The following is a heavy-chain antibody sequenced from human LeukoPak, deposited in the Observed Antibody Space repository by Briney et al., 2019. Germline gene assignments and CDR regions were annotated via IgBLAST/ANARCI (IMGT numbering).Heavy chain of an antibody. CDR3: AKCTNYCFDY. J-gene: IGHJ4*02. D-gene: IGHD1-7*01. Sequence: PGGSLRLSCAASGFTFSGYGMHWVRQAPGKGLEWVSAISGSGAGTYYADSVKGRFTISRDNSKNTLYLQMNSLRAEDTAVYYCAKCTNYCFDYWGQGTLVTVSS. CDR2: ISGSGAGT. CDR1: GFTFSGYG. V-gene: IGHV3-23*01.